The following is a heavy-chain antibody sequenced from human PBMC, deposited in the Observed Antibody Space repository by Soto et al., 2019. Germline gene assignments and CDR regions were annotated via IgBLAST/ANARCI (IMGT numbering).Heavy chain of an antibody. CDR1: GFTVSSNY. J-gene: IGHJ4*02. V-gene: IGHV3-53*01. Sequence: QPGGSLRLSCAASGFTVSSNYMSWVRQAPGKGLEWVSIIYSGGSTFYADSVKGRFTISRDNSKNTVYLQMNSLRAEDTAVYYCATGVPTTPGTFDYRGQGTLVTVSS. CDR2: IYSGGST. D-gene: IGHD2-15*01. CDR3: ATGVPTTPGTFDY.